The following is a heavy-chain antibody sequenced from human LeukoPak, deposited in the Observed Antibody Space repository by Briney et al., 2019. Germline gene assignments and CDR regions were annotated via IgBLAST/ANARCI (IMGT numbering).Heavy chain of an antibody. CDR2: ISGSAYST. J-gene: IGHJ6*03. CDR3: AKNIWTEMATIYYYMDV. Sequence: GGSLRLSCAASGFTFSSYAMSWVRQAPGKGLEWVSAISGSAYSTYYADSVKGRFTISRDNSKNTLYLQMNSLRAEDTAVYYCAKNIWTEMATIYYYMDVWGKGTTVTVS. CDR1: GFTFSSYA. D-gene: IGHD5-24*01. V-gene: IGHV3-23*01.